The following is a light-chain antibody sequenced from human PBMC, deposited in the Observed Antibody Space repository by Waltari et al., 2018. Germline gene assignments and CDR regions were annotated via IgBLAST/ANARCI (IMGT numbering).Light chain of an antibody. J-gene: IGKJ4*01. CDR3: QQRHNWPLT. CDR2: DAS. CDR1: ESVRSY. V-gene: IGKV3-11*01. Sequence: EIVLTQSPATLSLSPGEGATLSCRASESVRSYLAWYQQKPGQAPRLLIYDASNRASGIPARFSGSGSGTDFSLSISSLEPEDFAVYSCQQRHNWPLTFGGGTKVEIK.